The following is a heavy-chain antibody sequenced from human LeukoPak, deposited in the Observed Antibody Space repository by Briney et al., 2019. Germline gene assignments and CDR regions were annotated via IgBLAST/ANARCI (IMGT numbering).Heavy chain of an antibody. Sequence: ASVRVSCKTSGYSFILYWIRWVRQAPGQGLEWMGWIHPSTGNPTYAQGFTGRFVFSLDTSVSTTYLQISSLKAEDTAVYYCARAYQRLGELSLPDYWGQGTLVTVSS. D-gene: IGHD3-16*02. V-gene: IGHV7-4-1*02. CDR1: GYSFILYW. J-gene: IGHJ4*02. CDR3: ARAYQRLGELSLPDY. CDR2: IHPSTGNP.